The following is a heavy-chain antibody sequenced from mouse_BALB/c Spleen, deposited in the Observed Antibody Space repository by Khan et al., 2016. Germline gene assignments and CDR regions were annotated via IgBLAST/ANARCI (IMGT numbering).Heavy chain of an antibody. CDR3: AREEAYDGYSLFAY. V-gene: IGHV1S137*01. Sequence: QVQLQQSGAELVRPGVSVKISCKGSGYTFTDYAIHWVKQSHAKSLEWIGVISTYSGDATYNQKFKGKATMTVDKSSSTAYMELARLTSEDSAIYYCAREEAYDGYSLFAYWGQGTLVTVSA. CDR1: GYTFTDYA. J-gene: IGHJ3*01. CDR2: ISTYSGDA. D-gene: IGHD2-3*01.